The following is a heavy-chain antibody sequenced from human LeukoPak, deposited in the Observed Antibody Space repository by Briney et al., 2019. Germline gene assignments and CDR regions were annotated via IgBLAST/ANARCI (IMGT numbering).Heavy chain of an antibody. CDR2: ISGSGTRT. CDR3: AKGGYCTSTTCYALDIDP. Sequence: GGSLRLSCAASGFTFSSYAMSWVRQAPGRGVEWVSTISGSGTRTYYADSVKGRFTISRDNFRNTLYLKVSSPRGEDTAVYYCAKGGYCTSTTCYALDIDPWGQGTQVTVSS. D-gene: IGHD2-2*03. V-gene: IGHV3-23*01. CDR1: GFTFSSYA. J-gene: IGHJ5*02.